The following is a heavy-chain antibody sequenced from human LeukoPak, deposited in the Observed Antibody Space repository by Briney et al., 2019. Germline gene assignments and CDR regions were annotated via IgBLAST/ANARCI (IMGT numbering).Heavy chain of an antibody. Sequence: SKTLSLTCTVSGASISTGNYYWSWVRQPAGKGLEWIGRIYTTGSTSYNPSLKSRVTISVDTSKNQFSLKLSSVTAADTAVYYCARGGYYGLGNDFRFDPWGQGTLVTVSS. V-gene: IGHV4-61*02. CDR1: GASISTGNYY. CDR3: ARGGYYGLGNDFRFDP. J-gene: IGHJ5*02. D-gene: IGHD3-10*01. CDR2: IYTTGST.